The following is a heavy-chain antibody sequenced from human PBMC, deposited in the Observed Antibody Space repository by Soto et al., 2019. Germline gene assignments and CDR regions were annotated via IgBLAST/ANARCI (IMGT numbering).Heavy chain of an antibody. D-gene: IGHD4-17*01. Sequence: QITLKESGPTLVKPTQTLTLTCTFSGFSLSTSGVGVGWIRQPPGKALEWLALIYWDDDKRYSPSLKSRLTITKDTSKSQVVLTMTNMDPVDTATYYCALTADYGDYIGGWFDPWGQGTLVTVSS. CDR2: IYWDDDK. CDR3: ALTADYGDYIGGWFDP. V-gene: IGHV2-5*02. CDR1: GFSLSTSGVG. J-gene: IGHJ5*02.